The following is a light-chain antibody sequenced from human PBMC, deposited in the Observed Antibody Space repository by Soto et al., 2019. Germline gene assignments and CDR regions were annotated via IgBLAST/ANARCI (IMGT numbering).Light chain of an antibody. J-gene: IGLJ2*01. V-gene: IGLV1-40*01. CDR3: QSSEGGLSVPV. Sequence: QSVLTQPPSVSGAPGQRVTISCTGSNFNIGTGYDVHWYRQLPGTAPKLLIYNNNNRPSGVPDRFSGSKSGTSASLDITGLQAEDEADYFCQSSEGGLSVPVFGGGTKLTVL. CDR1: NFNIGTGYD. CDR2: NNN.